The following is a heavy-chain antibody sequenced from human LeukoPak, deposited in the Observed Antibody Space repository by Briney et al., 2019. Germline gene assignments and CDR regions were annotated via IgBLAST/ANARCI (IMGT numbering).Heavy chain of an antibody. CDR2: ISGSGGST. V-gene: IGHV3-23*01. Sequence: PGGTLRLSCAASGFTFSSYAMSWVRQAPGKRLEWVSAISGSGGSTYYADSVKGRFTISRDNSKNTLYLQMNSLRAEDTAVYYCAKDSHPGHSYGEPYYFDYWGQGTLVTVSS. J-gene: IGHJ4*02. CDR1: GFTFSSYA. CDR3: AKDSHPGHSYGEPYYFDY. D-gene: IGHD5-18*01.